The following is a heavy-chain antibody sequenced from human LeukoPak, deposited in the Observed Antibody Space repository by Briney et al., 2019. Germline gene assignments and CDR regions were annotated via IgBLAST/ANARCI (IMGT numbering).Heavy chain of an antibody. Sequence: GGSLRLSCAASGFTFGSFYMSWVRQAPGKGLEWVAKVDHDGSGDHYVDSVRGRFAISRGNAKSSVYLEMNNLRADDTAVYYCAREQWWRLDYWGQGALVTVSS. J-gene: IGHJ4*02. V-gene: IGHV3-7*01. CDR2: VDHDGSGD. CDR3: AREQWWRLDY. CDR1: GFTFGSFY. D-gene: IGHD2-21*02.